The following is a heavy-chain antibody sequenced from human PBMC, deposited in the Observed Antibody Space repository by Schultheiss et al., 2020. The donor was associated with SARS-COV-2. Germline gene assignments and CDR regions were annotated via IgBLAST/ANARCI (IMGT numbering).Heavy chain of an antibody. CDR1: GFTFSSYW. CDR2: IKQDGSEK. J-gene: IGHJ4*02. D-gene: IGHD3-10*01. V-gene: IGHV3-7*04. Sequence: GGSLRLSCAAFGFTFSSYWMSWVRQAPGKGLEWLANIKQDGSEKYYVDSVKGRFTISRDNAKNSLYLQMNSLRAEDTAVYYCARAPMVRGVLFNFNYWGQGTLVTVSS. CDR3: ARAPMVRGVLFNFNY.